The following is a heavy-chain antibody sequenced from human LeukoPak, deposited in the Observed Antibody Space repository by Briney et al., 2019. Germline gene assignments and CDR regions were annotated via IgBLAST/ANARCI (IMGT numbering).Heavy chain of an antibody. CDR1: GLXFSSYG. CDR2: ISYDGSNK. D-gene: IGHD3-10*01. J-gene: IGHJ4*02. Sequence: GGSLRLSCAASGLXFSSYGIHWVRQAPGKGLEWLALISYDGSNKYYADSVKGRFTISRDNSKNTLYLQMNSLRAEDTAVYYCAKDYRLLWFGELVNYWGQGTLVTVSS. V-gene: IGHV3-30*18. CDR3: AKDYRLLWFGELVNY.